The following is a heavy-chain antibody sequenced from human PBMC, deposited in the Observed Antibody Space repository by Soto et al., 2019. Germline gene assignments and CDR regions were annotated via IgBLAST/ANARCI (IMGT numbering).Heavy chain of an antibody. V-gene: IGHV3-21*01. CDR3: AREDSIIIPAVSDF. J-gene: IGHJ4*02. CDR1: GFNFNNYG. D-gene: IGHD2-2*01. Sequence: PGGSLRLSCAVSGFNFNNYGINWVRQAPGKGLEWVSSVSKSDYTYYSDSVKGRFTISRDNAKNSVSLQMNTLRAEDTAVYCCAREDSIIIPAVSDFWGQGTLVTVSS. CDR2: VSKSDYT.